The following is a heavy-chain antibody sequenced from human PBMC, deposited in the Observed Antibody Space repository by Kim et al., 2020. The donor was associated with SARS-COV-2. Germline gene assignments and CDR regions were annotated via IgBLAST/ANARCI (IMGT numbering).Heavy chain of an antibody. CDR3: ARGPDDFWSGYLFNWYFDL. Sequence: SRVTISVDTSKNQFSLKLSSVTAADTAVYYCARGPDDFWSGYLFNWYFDLWGRGTLVTVSS. J-gene: IGHJ2*01. D-gene: IGHD3-3*01. V-gene: IGHV4-34*01.